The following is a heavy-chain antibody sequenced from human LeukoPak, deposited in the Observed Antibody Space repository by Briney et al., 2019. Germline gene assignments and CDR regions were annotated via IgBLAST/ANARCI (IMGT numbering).Heavy chain of an antibody. CDR1: GFTFSSYA. CDR2: ISGSGGST. D-gene: IGHD3-9*01. CDR3: AKTPYYDILTGYCYFDY. Sequence: GGSLRLSCAASGFTFSSYAMSWVRQAPGKGLEWVSAISGSGGSTYYADSVKGRFTISRDNSKNTLYLQMNSLRAEDTAVYYCAKTPYYDILTGYCYFDYWGQGTLVTVSS. V-gene: IGHV3-23*01. J-gene: IGHJ4*02.